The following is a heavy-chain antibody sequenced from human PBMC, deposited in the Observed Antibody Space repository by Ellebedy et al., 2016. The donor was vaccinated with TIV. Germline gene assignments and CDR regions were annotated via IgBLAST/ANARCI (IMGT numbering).Heavy chain of an antibody. D-gene: IGHD2-15*01. CDR3: ARGLQGCSGGSCYSGYY. J-gene: IGHJ4*02. CDR2: IGTAGDT. V-gene: IGHV3-13*04. CDR1: GFTFSSYD. Sequence: GESLKISCAASGFTFSSYDMHWVRQATGKGLEWVSAIGTAGDTYYPGSVKGRFTISRENAKNSLYLQMNSLRAGDTAVYYCARGLQGCSGGSCYSGYYWGQGTLVTVSS.